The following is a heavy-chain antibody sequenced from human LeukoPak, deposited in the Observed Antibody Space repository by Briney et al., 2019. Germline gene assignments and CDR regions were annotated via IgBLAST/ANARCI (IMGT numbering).Heavy chain of an antibody. Sequence: GGSLRLSCAASGFTFSDYYMSWIRQAPGPGLEWVSYISSSSSYTNYADSVKGRFTISRDNAKNSLYLQMNSLRAEDTAVYYCARDSGSYPGGFDYWGQGTLVTVSS. CDR2: ISSSSSYT. CDR1: GFTFSDYY. J-gene: IGHJ4*02. D-gene: IGHD1-26*01. V-gene: IGHV3-11*06. CDR3: ARDSGSYPGGFDY.